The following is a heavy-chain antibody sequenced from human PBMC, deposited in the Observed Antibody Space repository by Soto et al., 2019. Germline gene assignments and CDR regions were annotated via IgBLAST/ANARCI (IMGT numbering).Heavy chain of an antibody. Sequence: PSETLCLPCTVSGGSFSSFYCDWIRQPPGQGLEWIGYVYYSGTTYYNPSLQSRVIISVDTSKNECSLSLTSVTAADTAGNYCARGGVRYSFDPWGQGSPVTV. CDR3: ARGGVRYSFDP. D-gene: IGHD1-26*01. CDR2: VYYSGTT. J-gene: IGHJ5*02. CDR1: GGSFSSFY. V-gene: IGHV4-59*01.